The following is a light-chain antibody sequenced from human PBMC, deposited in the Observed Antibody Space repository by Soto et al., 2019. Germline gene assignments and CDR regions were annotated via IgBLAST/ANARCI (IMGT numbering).Light chain of an antibody. CDR3: QQSYSTPRT. CDR2: AAS. V-gene: IGKV1-39*01. J-gene: IGKJ1*01. Sequence: IHMTHSPSSLSASVLYRVTITFRASQSISSYLNWYQQKPGKAPKLLIYAASSLQSGVPSRFSGSGSGTQFTLTITSLQPDDFATYYCQQSYSTPRTFGQGTRWIS. CDR1: QSISSY.